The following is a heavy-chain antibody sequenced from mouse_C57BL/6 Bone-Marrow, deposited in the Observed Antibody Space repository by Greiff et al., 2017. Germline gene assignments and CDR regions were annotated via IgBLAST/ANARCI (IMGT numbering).Heavy chain of an antibody. CDR1: GYTFTTYP. Sequence: VKLVESGAELVKPGASVKMSCKASGYTFTTYPIEWMKQNHGKSLEWIGNFHPYNDDTKYNEKFKGKATLTVEKSSSTVYLELSRLTSDDSAVYYCARGGGSSPWFAYWGQGTLVTVSA. CDR2: FHPYNDDT. D-gene: IGHD1-1*01. CDR3: ARGGGSSPWFAY. V-gene: IGHV1-47*01. J-gene: IGHJ3*01.